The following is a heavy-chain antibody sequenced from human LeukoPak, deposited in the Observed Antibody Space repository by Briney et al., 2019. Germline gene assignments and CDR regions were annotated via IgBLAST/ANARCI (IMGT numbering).Heavy chain of an antibody. CDR3: AKDLDY. CDR2: ISYDGSNK. CDR1: GFTFSSYG. V-gene: IGHV3-30*18. Sequence: PGRSLRLSCAASGFTFSSYGMHWVRKAPGKGLEWVAVISYDGSNKYYADSVKGRFTSSRDNSKNTLYLQMNSLRAEDTAVYYCAKDLDYWGQGTLVTVSS. J-gene: IGHJ4*02.